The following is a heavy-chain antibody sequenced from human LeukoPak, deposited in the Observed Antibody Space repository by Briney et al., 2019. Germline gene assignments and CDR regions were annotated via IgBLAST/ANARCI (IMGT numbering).Heavy chain of an antibody. D-gene: IGHD3-22*01. CDR3: AREGGRYYYDSSGCYYVGYFDY. CDR1: GGSISSYY. J-gene: IGHJ4*02. V-gene: IGHV4-4*07. Sequence: SETLSLTCTVSGGSISSYYWSWIRQPAGKGLEWIGRIYTSGSTNYNPSLKSRVTMSVDTSRNQFSLKLSSVTAADTAVYYCAREGGRYYYDSSGCYYVGYFDYWGQGTLVTVSS. CDR2: IYTSGST.